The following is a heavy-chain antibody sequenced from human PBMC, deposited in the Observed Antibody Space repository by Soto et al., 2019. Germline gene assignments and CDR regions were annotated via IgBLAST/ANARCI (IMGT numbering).Heavy chain of an antibody. D-gene: IGHD3-9*01. J-gene: IGHJ6*02. CDR2: ISGSGGST. Sequence: GGSLRLSCAASGFTFSSYAMSWVRQAPGKGLEWVSAISGSGGSTYYADSVKGRFTISRDNSKNTLYLQMNSLRAEDTAVYYCARGLGEYYDILPGYYLPYGMDVWGQGTTVTVSS. V-gene: IGHV3-23*01. CDR3: ARGLGEYYDILPGYYLPYGMDV. CDR1: GFTFSSYA.